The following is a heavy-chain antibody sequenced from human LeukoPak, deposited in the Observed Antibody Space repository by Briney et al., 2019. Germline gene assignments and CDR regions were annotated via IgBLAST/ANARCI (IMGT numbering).Heavy chain of an antibody. V-gene: IGHV3-74*01. CDR2: INSDGSSI. D-gene: IGHD4-17*01. CDR3: ASPTTAYYFDY. J-gene: IGHJ4*02. Sequence: PGGSLRLSCAASGFTFSSYWMHWVRQAPGKGLVWVSRINSDGSSISYADSVKGRFTISRDNAKNTLYPQMNSLRAEDTAVYYCASPTTAYYFDYWGQGTLVTASS. CDR1: GFTFSSYW.